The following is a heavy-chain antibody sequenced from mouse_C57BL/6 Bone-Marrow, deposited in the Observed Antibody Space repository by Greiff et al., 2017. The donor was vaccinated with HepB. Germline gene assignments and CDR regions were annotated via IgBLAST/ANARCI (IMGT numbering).Heavy chain of an antibody. CDR1: GFTFSSYT. D-gene: IGHD4-1*01. J-gene: IGHJ2*01. CDR3: ARQGNWSPDY. CDR2: ISGGGSNT. V-gene: IGHV5-9*01. Sequence: EVQGVESGGGLVKPGGSLKLSCAASGFTFSSYTMSWVRQTPEKRLEWVATISGGGSNTYYPDSVKGRFTISRDNAKNTLYLQMSSLMSEDTALDYCARQGNWSPDYWGQGTTPTVSS.